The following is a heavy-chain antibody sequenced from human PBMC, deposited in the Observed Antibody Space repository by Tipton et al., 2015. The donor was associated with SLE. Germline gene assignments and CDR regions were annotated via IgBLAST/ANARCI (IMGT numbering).Heavy chain of an antibody. Sequence: SLRLSCAASGFTFSSYAMHWVRQAPGKGLEWVAVISYDGSNKYYADSVKGRFTISRDNAKNSLYLQMNSLRAEDTAVYYCAREGVWFGESWGQGTLVTVSS. CDR2: ISYDGSNK. V-gene: IGHV3-30-3*01. CDR3: AREGVWFGES. J-gene: IGHJ4*02. D-gene: IGHD3-10*01. CDR1: GFTFSSYA.